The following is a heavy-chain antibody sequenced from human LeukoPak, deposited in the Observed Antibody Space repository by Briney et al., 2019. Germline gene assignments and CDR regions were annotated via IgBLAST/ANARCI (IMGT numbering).Heavy chain of an antibody. CDR1: GGSISSGRYY. J-gene: IGHJ4*02. Sequence: SQTLSLTCTVSGGSISSGRYYWSWIRQPAGKGLEWIGRIYTSGTTNYNSSLRGRVTISLDTSKNQFSLRLRSVTAADTAVYYCARAPAPHNSGSDYHFAYWGQGTLVTVSS. V-gene: IGHV4-61*02. D-gene: IGHD6-19*01. CDR3: ARAPAPHNSGSDYHFAY. CDR2: IYTSGTT.